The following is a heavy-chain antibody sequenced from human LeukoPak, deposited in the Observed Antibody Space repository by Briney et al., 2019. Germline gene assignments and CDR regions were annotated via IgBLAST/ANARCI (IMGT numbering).Heavy chain of an antibody. V-gene: IGHV4-59*08. CDR3: ARLSPRITMVRGKQPSSYGAFDI. CDR1: GGSISSYY. J-gene: IGHJ3*02. D-gene: IGHD3-10*01. CDR2: IYYSGST. Sequence: PSETLSLTCTVSGGSISSYYWSWIRQPPGEELEWIGYIYYSGSTNYNPSLKSRVTISVDTSKNQFSLKLSSVTAADTAVYCCARLSPRITMVRGKQPSSYGAFDIWGQGTMVTVSS.